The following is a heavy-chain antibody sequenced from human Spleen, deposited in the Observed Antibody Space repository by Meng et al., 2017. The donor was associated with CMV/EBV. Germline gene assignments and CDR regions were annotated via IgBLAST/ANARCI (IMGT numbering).Heavy chain of an antibody. D-gene: IGHD3-3*01. V-gene: IGHV4-61*01. CDR1: GGSVTGGSYY. CDR3: ARGRDFWSGVGDY. CDR2: IYYSGST. J-gene: IGHJ4*02. Sequence: SKTLSLTCTVIGGSVTGGSYYWSWIRQSPERGLEWIGYIYYSGSTNYNPSLKSRVTISLDTSMNQFSLNLTSVTAADTAVYYCARGRDFWSGVGDYWGQGTLVTVSS.